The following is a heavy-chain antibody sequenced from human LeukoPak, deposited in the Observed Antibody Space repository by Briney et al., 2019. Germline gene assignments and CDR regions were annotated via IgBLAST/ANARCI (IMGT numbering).Heavy chain of an antibody. V-gene: IGHV3-7*03. J-gene: IGHJ6*02. CDR1: GFTFSNFW. CDR3: ARGGGLDV. D-gene: IGHD3-16*01. Sequence: PGGSLRLSCTASGFTFSNFWMGWVRQAPGKGLEWVANIKQDETEKLYLGSVKGRFTISRDNAKNSLYLQMSNLRAKDTAVYFCARGGGLDVWGQGATVTVSS. CDR2: IKQDETEK.